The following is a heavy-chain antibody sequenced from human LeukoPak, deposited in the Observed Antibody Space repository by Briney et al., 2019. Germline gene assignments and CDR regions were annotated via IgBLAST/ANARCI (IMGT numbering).Heavy chain of an antibody. D-gene: IGHD3-22*01. CDR3: ARVGDYYDTRGVSSDAFDI. V-gene: IGHV3-72*01. CDR1: RFTFSDHY. CDR2: IRNRAKSYTT. Sequence: PGGSLRLSCAASRFTFSDHYMDWVRQAPGKGLEWVARIRNRAKSYTTQYAPSVKDRFTISRDDSRNSVYLQMNSLKTEDTAVYFCARVGDYYDTRGVSSDAFDIWGLGTMVTVSS. J-gene: IGHJ3*02.